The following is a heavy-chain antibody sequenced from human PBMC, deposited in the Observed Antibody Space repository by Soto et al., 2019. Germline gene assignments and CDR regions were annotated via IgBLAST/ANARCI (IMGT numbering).Heavy chain of an antibody. V-gene: IGHV4-39*01. CDR1: GGSISSTRYY. D-gene: IGHD1-1*01. J-gene: IGHJ4*02. CDR2: TYYTGST. CDR3: VSGPGTTADY. Sequence: QLQLQESGPGLVKPSETLSLTCTVSGGSISSTRYYWGWIRQPPGKGLEWIGTTYYTGSTYYNPSLKSRVTLSVDMSKNQFSLQVRSVTAADTAVYYCVSGPGTTADYWGQGTLVTVSS.